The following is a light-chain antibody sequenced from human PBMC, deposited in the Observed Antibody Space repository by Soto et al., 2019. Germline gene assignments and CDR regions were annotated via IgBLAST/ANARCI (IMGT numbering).Light chain of an antibody. CDR1: SGHSSYA. J-gene: IGLJ7*01. Sequence: QTVVTQSPSASASLGASVKLTCTLSSGHSSYAIAWHQQQPEKGPRYLMKLNSDGSHSKGDGIPDRFSGSNSGAERYLTSSSFQSEDEADYYCQTWGTGPAVFGGGTQVTVL. CDR3: QTWGTGPAV. V-gene: IGLV4-69*01. CDR2: LNSDGSH.